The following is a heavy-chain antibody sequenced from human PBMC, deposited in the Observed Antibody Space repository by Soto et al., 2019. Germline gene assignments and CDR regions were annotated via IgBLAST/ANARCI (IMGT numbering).Heavy chain of an antibody. CDR2: ISWNSGSI. J-gene: IGHJ4*02. CDR1: GFTFDDYA. D-gene: IGHD6-6*01. CDR3: AKDKEYSSSYFDY. V-gene: IGHV3-9*01. Sequence: GGSLRLSCAASGFTFDDYAMHWVRQAPGKGLEWVSGISWNSGSIGYADSVKGRFTISRDNAKNSLYLQMNSLRAEDTALYYCAKDKEYSSSYFDYWGQGTLVTVSS.